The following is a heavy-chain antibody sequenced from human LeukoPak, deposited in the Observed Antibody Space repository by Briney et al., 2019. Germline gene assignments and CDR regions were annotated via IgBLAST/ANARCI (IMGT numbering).Heavy chain of an antibody. Sequence: SETLSLTCTVSGDSISRYYWSWVRPSPGKGLEWIGYVHYSGTISYNPSLQSRITMSVDTSKNQFSLRLSSVTAADTAVYYCARVKYYYDGSAYSAFYYFDYWGQGTLVTVSS. CDR1: GDSISRYY. J-gene: IGHJ4*02. V-gene: IGHV4-59*01. CDR2: VHYSGTI. CDR3: ARVKYYYDGSAYSAFYYFDY. D-gene: IGHD3-22*01.